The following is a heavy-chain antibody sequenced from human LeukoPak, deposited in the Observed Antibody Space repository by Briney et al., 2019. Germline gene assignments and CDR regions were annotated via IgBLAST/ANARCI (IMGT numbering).Heavy chain of an antibody. CDR3: AKVGQYRAYYYYMDV. Sequence: GGSLRLSCAASGFTFSSYGMHWVRQAPGKGLEWVAFIRYDGSNKYYADSVKGRFTISRDNSKNTLYLQMNSLRAEDTAVYYCAKVGQYRAYYYYMDVWGKGTTVTVSS. J-gene: IGHJ6*03. V-gene: IGHV3-30*02. CDR2: IRYDGSNK. CDR1: GFTFSSYG. D-gene: IGHD2-2*01.